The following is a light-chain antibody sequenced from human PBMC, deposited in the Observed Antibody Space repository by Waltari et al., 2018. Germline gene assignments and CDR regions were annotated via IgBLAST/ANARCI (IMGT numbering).Light chain of an antibody. CDR1: QSISNW. CDR2: KSS. Sequence: DIQMTQSPSTLSASVGDRVTITCRASQSISNWLAWYQQKPGKAPKLLIYKSSSLESGVSSRFSGSGSGTEFTLTISSLQPDDFATYYCQQNYTIWCTFGQGTKLEIK. V-gene: IGKV1-5*03. J-gene: IGKJ2*02. CDR3: QQNYTIWCT.